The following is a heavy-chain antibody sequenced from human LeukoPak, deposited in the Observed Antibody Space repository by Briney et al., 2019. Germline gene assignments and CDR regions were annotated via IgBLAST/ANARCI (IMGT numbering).Heavy chain of an antibody. J-gene: IGHJ6*03. CDR2: IYYSGST. CDR3: ARLPGFWSGYSYRNYYYMDV. CDR1: GGSISSSSYY. D-gene: IGHD3-3*01. Sequence: SETLSLTCTVSGGSISSSSYYWGWIRQPPGKGLGWIGSIYYSGSTYYNPSLKSRVTISVDTSKNQFSLKLSSVTAADTAVYYCARLPGFWSGYSYRNYYYMDVWGKGTTVTVSS. V-gene: IGHV4-39*01.